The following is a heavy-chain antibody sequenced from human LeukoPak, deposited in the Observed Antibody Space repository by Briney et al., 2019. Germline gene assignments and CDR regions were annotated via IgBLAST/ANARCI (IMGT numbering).Heavy chain of an antibody. Sequence: PSETLSLTCTVSGGSISSGSYYWSWIRQPAGKGLEWIGRIYTSGSTNYNPSLKSRVTISVDTSKNQFSLKLSSVTAVDTAVYYCARQYCSGGSCYDAFDIWGQGTMVTVS. CDR2: IYTSGST. D-gene: IGHD2-15*01. V-gene: IGHV4-61*02. CDR3: ARQYCSGGSCYDAFDI. CDR1: GGSISSGSYY. J-gene: IGHJ3*02.